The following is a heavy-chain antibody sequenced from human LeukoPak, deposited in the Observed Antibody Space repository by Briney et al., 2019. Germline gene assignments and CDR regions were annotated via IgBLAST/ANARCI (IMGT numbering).Heavy chain of an antibody. V-gene: IGHV3-23*01. CDR3: VTWVGIAVSGLCKD. D-gene: IGHD6-19*01. CDR2: INSGGST. Sequence: GGSLRLSCAASGFTFSSFPMSWVRQAPGRGLEWVSAINSGGSTYYADSVKGRFTISRDNSKNTVYLQVNSLRVEDTALYYCVTWVGIAVSGLCKDWGQGTQVTVSS. J-gene: IGHJ4*02. CDR1: GFTFSSFP.